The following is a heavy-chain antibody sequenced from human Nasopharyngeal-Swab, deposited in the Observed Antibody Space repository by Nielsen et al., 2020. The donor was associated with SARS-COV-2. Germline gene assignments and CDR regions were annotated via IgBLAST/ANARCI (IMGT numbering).Heavy chain of an antibody. D-gene: IGHD3-10*01. CDR2: ISSSGSTI. CDR3: ARGRGGLLWFGELPTYFDY. Sequence: WIRQPPGKGLEWVSYISSSGSTIYYADSVEGRFTISRDNAKNSLYLQMNSLRAEDTAVYYCARGRGGLLWFGELPTYFDYWGQGTLVTVSS. V-gene: IGHV3-48*03. J-gene: IGHJ4*02.